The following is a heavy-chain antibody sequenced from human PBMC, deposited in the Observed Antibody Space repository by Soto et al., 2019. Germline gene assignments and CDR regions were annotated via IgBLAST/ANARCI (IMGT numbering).Heavy chain of an antibody. D-gene: IGHD3-3*01. J-gene: IGHJ6*03. CDR3: AKVGYYDFWSGYQPYYYMDV. V-gene: IGHV3-23*01. CDR2: ISGSGGST. Sequence: PGGSLRLSCAASGFTFSSYAMSWVRQAPGKGLEWVSAISGSGGSTYYADSVKGRFTISRDNSKNTLYLQMNSLRAEDTAVYYCAKVGYYDFWSGYQPYYYMDVWGKGTTVTVSS. CDR1: GFTFSSYA.